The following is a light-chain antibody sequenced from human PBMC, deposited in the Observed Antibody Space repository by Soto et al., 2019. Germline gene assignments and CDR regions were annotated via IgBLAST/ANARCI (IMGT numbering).Light chain of an antibody. CDR1: QSVLYSSNNKNF. Sequence: DIVMTQSPDSLAVSLGERATINCKSSQSVLYSSNNKNFLAWYQQKPGQPPKLLIYWASTRESGVPDRFSGSGSGTDFTLTISSLQAEDVSVYYCQQYYSTPLTFGGGPRMDIK. V-gene: IGKV4-1*01. J-gene: IGKJ4*01. CDR2: WAS. CDR3: QQYYSTPLT.